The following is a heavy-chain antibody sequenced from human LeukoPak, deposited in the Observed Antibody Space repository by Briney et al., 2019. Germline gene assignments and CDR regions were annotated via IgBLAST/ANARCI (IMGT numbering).Heavy chain of an antibody. CDR1: GGSLSGYF. Sequence: SETLSLTCTVSGGSLSGYFWSWIRQPAGKGLEWIGRIYSSGSNNYNPSLKSRVTMSLDTPKNHLSLNLSSVTAADTAVYYCAREPTSGREPTSGRPLDYWGQGTLVTVSS. CDR2: IYSSGSN. D-gene: IGHD5-12*01. V-gene: IGHV4-4*07. J-gene: IGHJ4*02. CDR3: AREPTSGREPTSGRPLDY.